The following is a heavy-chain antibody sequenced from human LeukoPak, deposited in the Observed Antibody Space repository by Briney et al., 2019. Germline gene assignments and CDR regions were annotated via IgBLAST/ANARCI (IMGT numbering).Heavy chain of an antibody. J-gene: IGHJ6*02. CDR3: ARDLLQLRFFSESVLYYYYGMVV. D-gene: IGHD3-3*01. V-gene: IGHV1-2*02. CDR2: INPNSGGT. Sequence: ASVKVSCKASGYTFTGYYMHWVRQAPGQGLEWMGWINPNSGGTNYAQKFQGRVTMTRDTSISTAYMELSRLRSDDTAVYYCARDLLQLRFFSESVLYYYYGMVVWGQGTTVTVSS. CDR1: GYTFTGYY.